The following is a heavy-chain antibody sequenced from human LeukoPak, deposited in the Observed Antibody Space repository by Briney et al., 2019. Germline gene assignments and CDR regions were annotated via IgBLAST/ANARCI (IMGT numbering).Heavy chain of an antibody. CDR1: GFTFSSYE. CDR3: ARYSSHWSFDS. D-gene: IGHD6-19*01. V-gene: IGHV3-48*01. CDR2: ISSSSSTI. Sequence: GGSLRLSCTASGFTFSSYEMNWVRQAPGKGLEWVSYISSSSSTIYYADSVKGRFTISRDNAKNSLYLQMNSLRAEDTAVYYCARYSSHWSFDSWGQGTLVTVSS. J-gene: IGHJ4*02.